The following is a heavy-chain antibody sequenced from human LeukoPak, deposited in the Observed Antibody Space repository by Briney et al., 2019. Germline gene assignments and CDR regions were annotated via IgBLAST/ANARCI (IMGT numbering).Heavy chain of an antibody. CDR2: VTGSGDIK. Sequence: GGSLRLSCEASGFTFGDYYMSWIRQAPGKGLEWVSYVTGSGDIKSYVESVKGRFTISRDNAKNTLYLQMNSLRAEDTAVYYCARDYLGWFDPWGQGTLVTVSS. CDR1: GFTFGDYY. CDR3: ARDYLGWFDP. V-gene: IGHV3-11*04. J-gene: IGHJ5*02.